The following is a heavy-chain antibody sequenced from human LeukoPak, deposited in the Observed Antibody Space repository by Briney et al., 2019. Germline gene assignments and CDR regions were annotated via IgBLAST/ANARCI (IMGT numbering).Heavy chain of an antibody. CDR3: ARQPMVRGVTALDY. CDR2: IYYSGST. D-gene: IGHD3-10*01. Sequence: SSETLSLTCTVSGGSISSYYWSWIRQPPVKGLEWIGYIYYSGSTNYNPSLKSRVTISVDTSKNQFSLKLSSVTAADTAVYYCARQPMVRGVTALDYWGQGTLVTVSS. CDR1: GGSISSYY. J-gene: IGHJ4*02. V-gene: IGHV4-59*08.